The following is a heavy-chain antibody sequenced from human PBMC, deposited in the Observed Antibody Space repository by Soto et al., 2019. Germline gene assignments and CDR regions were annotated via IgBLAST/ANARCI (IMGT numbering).Heavy chain of an antibody. V-gene: IGHV1-18*01. CDR3: ARDSPPNDL. CDR1: GYTFTNYA. Sequence: HVQLVQSGAEVKKPGASVKVSCKASGYTFTNYAIRWVRQAPGQGLEWIGWINAYNVKTNYAQKLQGRVTMTTDTSTSTAYMELRSLRSDDTAVYYCARDSPPNDLWGQGTLVTVSS. J-gene: IGHJ5*02. CDR2: INAYNVKT.